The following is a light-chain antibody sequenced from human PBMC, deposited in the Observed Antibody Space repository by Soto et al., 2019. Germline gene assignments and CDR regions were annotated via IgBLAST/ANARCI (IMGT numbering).Light chain of an antibody. CDR2: EGT. CDR1: SSDVGNSNF. CDR3: CSYAGRTTGV. V-gene: IGLV2-23*01. J-gene: IGLJ3*02. Sequence: QSALTQPASVSGSPGQSITISCTGTSSDVGNSNFVSWYQHHPGKAPKLMIYEGTKLSSGVSNRFSGYKSGNTASLTISGLQAEDEADYYCCSYAGRTTGVFGGGTKVTVL.